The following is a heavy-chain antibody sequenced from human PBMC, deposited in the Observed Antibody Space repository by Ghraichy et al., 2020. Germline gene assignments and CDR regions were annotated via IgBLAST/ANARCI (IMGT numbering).Heavy chain of an antibody. J-gene: IGHJ6*02. V-gene: IGHV3-7*01. CDR3: AKNIVVAGKILYYYYGMDV. D-gene: IGHD6-19*01. Sequence: ETLSLTCAASGFPFRGYWMTWVRQAPGKGLEWVASIKQDGTEEKYLDSVKGRFTISRDNPKNSLYLQMNSLRAEDTAVYYCAKNIVVAGKILYYYYGMDVWGQGTTVTVSS. CDR2: IKQDGTEE. CDR1: GFPFRGYW.